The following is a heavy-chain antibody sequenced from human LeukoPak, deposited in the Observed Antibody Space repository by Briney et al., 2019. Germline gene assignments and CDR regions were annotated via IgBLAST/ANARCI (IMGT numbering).Heavy chain of an antibody. CDR1: GGTFSSYA. Sequence: SVKVSCKASGGTFSSYAISWVRQAPGRGLEWMGRIIPILGIANYAQKFQGRVTITADKSTSTAYMELSSLRSEDTAVYYCARDPNPYKRTISLIDPWGQGPLVTVSS. D-gene: IGHD3-3*01. CDR3: ARDPNPYKRTISLIDP. J-gene: IGHJ5*02. V-gene: IGHV1-69*04. CDR2: IIPILGIA.